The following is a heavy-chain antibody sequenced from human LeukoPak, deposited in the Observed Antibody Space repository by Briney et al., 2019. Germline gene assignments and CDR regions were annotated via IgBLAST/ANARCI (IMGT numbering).Heavy chain of an antibody. J-gene: IGHJ4*02. CDR1: GGSISSYY. V-gene: IGHV4-59*01. Sequence: SETLSLTCTVSGGSISSYYWSWIRQPPGKGLEWIGYIYYSGSTNYNPSLKSRVTISVDASKNQFSLKLSSVTAADTAVYYCAALYYYGSGSYIDYWGQGTLVTVSS. D-gene: IGHD3-10*01. CDR3: AALYYYGSGSYIDY. CDR2: IYYSGST.